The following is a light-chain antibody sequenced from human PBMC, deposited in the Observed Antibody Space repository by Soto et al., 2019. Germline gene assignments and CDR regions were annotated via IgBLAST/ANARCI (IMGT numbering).Light chain of an antibody. J-gene: IGLJ2*01. CDR2: EGS. Sequence: QSVLTQPASVSGSPGQSITISCTGTSSDVGSYNFVSCYQQHPGKAPKLMIYEGSKRPSGVSNRFSGSKFGNTASLTFFGLQAEDEADYYCCSYAGSSTVVFGGGTKVTVL. V-gene: IGLV2-23*01. CDR3: CSYAGSSTVV. CDR1: SSDVGSYNF.